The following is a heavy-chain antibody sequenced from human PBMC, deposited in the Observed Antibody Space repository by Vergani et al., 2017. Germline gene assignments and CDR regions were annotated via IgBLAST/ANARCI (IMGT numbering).Heavy chain of an antibody. D-gene: IGHD6-13*01. CDR1: GYTFTSYG. V-gene: IGHV1-18*04. J-gene: IGHJ5*02. CDR3: ARDLYTSSWPNWFDP. CDR2: ISAYNGNT. Sequence: QVQLVPSGAEVKTPGASVKVSCKASGYTFTSYGISWVRQAPGQGLEWMGWISAYNGNTNYAQKLQGRVTMTTDTSTSTAYMELRSLRSDDTAVYYCARDLYTSSWPNWFDPWGQGTLVTVSS.